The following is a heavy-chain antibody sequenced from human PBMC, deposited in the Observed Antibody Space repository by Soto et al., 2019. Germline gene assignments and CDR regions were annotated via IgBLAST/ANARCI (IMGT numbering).Heavy chain of an antibody. CDR2: IFPIFGTA. V-gene: IGHV1-69*13. J-gene: IGHJ3*02. Sequence: SVKVSCKASGGTFSSYAISWVRQAPGQGLEWMGGIFPIFGTANYAQKFQGRVTITADESTSTAYMELSSLRSEDTAVYYCAAWGGYCSGGSCSRDAFDIWGQGTMVTVSS. CDR3: AAWGGYCSGGSCSRDAFDI. CDR1: GGTFSSYA. D-gene: IGHD2-15*01.